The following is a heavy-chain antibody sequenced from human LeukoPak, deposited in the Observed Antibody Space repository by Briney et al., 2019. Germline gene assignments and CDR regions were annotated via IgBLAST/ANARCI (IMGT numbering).Heavy chain of an antibody. Sequence: GRSLRLSCAASGFTFSSYGMHWVRQAPGKGLEWMAVILYDGSNKYYLDSVKGRFTISRDNSKNTLYLQMNSLRAEDTAVYYCAKGDGISIFGVLISWGQGTLVTVSS. CDR3: AKGDGISIFGVLIS. D-gene: IGHD3-3*01. CDR1: GFTFSSYG. CDR2: ILYDGSNK. V-gene: IGHV3-30*18. J-gene: IGHJ5*02.